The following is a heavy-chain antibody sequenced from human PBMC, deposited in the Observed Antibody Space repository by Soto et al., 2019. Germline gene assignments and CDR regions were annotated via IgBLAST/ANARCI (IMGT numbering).Heavy chain of an antibody. Sequence: GGSLRLSCAASGFTFSNYWMSWVRQASGKGLEWVANISPNGRDERYVDSARGRFTISRDNANNVLYLQMNSLRDDDSAVYFCARTPCIAGSCFYDSWGQGPLVTVSS. CDR1: GFTFSNYW. D-gene: IGHD2-15*01. CDR2: ISPNGRDE. J-gene: IGHJ4*02. V-gene: IGHV3-7*03. CDR3: ARTPCIAGSCFYDS.